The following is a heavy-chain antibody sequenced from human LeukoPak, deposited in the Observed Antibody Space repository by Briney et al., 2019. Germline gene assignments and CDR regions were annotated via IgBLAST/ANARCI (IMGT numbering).Heavy chain of an antibody. D-gene: IGHD3-9*01. V-gene: IGHV2-5*02. Sequence: GSGPTLVNPTQTLTLTCTFSGFSLSTSGVGVGWIRQPPGKALEWLALIYWDDDKRYSPSLKSRLTITKDTSKNQVVLTMTNMDPVDTATYYCAHIHGDYDILTGYYYFDYWGQGTLITVSS. CDR2: IYWDDDK. J-gene: IGHJ4*02. CDR1: GFSLSTSGVG. CDR3: AHIHGDYDILTGYYYFDY.